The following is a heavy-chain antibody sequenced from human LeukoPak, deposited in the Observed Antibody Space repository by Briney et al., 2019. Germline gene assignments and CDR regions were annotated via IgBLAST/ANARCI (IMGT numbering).Heavy chain of an antibody. CDR1: GYTFDNYY. J-gene: IGHJ3*01. CDR2: INPDKGDT. Sequence: ASVKVSCKASGYTFDNYYIHWLRQARGQGLEWVGRINPDKGDTTYARRFQGRVTMTRDTSTNTAYMELRRLTSDDAAVYYCARDPAWNAFDVWGQGTLVTVS. D-gene: IGHD1-1*01. V-gene: IGHV1-2*02. CDR3: ARDPAWNAFDV.